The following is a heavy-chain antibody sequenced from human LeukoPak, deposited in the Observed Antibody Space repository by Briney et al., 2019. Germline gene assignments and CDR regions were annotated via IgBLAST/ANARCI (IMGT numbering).Heavy chain of an antibody. CDR2: IYHSGGT. CDR1: GASINNYY. CDR3: ARTDVGYSSGWYYFDY. J-gene: IGHJ4*02. D-gene: IGHD6-19*01. Sequence: SETLSLTCTVSGASINNYYCSWVRQPPGKGLEWVGFIYHSGGTKYNPSLQSRVTISVDTTKTLYSLGLNSVTDADTVTYYCARTDVGYSSGWYYFDYWGQGTLATVSS. V-gene: IGHV4-59*08.